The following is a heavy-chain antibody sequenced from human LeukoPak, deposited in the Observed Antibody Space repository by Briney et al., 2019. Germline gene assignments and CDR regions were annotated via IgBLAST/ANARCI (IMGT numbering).Heavy chain of an antibody. CDR3: ARDGEMATIYFDY. V-gene: IGHV1-69*04. Sequence: GASVKVSCKASGGTFSSYALSWVRQAPGQGLEWMGTIIPIVGIANYAQKFQGRVTITAGKSTSTAYMELSSLRSEDTAVYYCARDGEMATIYFDYWGQGTLVTVSS. CDR2: IIPIVGIA. J-gene: IGHJ4*02. CDR1: GGTFSSYA. D-gene: IGHD5-24*01.